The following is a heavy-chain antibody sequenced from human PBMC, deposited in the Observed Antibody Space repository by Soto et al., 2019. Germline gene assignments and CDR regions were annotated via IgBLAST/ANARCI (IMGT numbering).Heavy chain of an antibody. CDR1: GYTFTSYY. Sequence: ASVKVSCKASGYTFTSYYMHWVRQSPGQGLEWMGIINPSGGSTSYAQKFQGRVTMTRDTSTSTVYMELSSLRSEDTAVYYCASRVVCSSTSCRYGMDVWGQGTTVPVSS. J-gene: IGHJ6*02. CDR3: ASRVVCSSTSCRYGMDV. D-gene: IGHD2-2*01. CDR2: INPSGGST. V-gene: IGHV1-46*01.